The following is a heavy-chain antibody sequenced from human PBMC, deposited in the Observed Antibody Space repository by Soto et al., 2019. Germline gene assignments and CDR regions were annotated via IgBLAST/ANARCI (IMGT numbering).Heavy chain of an antibody. Sequence: EVQLVESGGGLVQPGRSLRLSCAASGFTFDDYAMHWVRQAPGKGLEWVSGISWNSGSIGYAVSVKGRFTISRDNAKNSLYLQMNSLRAEDTALYYCAKDPTHRVVAANAFDIWGQGTMVTVSS. V-gene: IGHV3-9*01. CDR3: AKDPTHRVVAANAFDI. J-gene: IGHJ3*02. CDR1: GFTFDDYA. D-gene: IGHD2-15*01. CDR2: ISWNSGSI.